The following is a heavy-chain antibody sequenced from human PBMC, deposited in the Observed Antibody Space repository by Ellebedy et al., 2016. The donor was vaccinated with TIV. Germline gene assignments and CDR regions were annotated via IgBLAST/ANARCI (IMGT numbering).Heavy chain of an antibody. Sequence: SETLSLXCAVSGGSLSAIDWWNWVRQPPGKGLEWIGEVYHDGTTHYNSSLNSRVTMSVDKSKNQVSLRLTSVTAADTAVYYCAGDNTGNSALDSWGQGILVTVSS. CDR1: GGSLSAIDW. CDR3: AGDNTGNSALDS. D-gene: IGHD2-21*01. V-gene: IGHV4-4*02. CDR2: VYHDGTT. J-gene: IGHJ4*02.